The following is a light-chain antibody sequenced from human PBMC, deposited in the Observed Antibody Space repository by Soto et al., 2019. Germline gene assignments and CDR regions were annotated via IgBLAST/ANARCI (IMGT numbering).Light chain of an antibody. J-gene: IGKJ5*01. CDR1: QDISNY. Sequence: IQMTQSPSSLSASVGDRVTITCQASQDISNYLNWYQQKPGKAPNLLIYATSSLQGGVPSRFSGSGSGTDFTLTISCLQSEDFATYYCQQYYSYPRTFGQGTRLEIK. V-gene: IGKV1-16*01. CDR2: ATS. CDR3: QQYYSYPRT.